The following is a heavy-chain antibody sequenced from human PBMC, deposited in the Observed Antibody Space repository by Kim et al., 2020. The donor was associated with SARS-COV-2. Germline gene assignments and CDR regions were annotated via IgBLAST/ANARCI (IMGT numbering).Heavy chain of an antibody. CDR2: IYSGGST. Sequence: GGSLRLSCAASGFTFSSNYMSWVRQAPGKGLEWVSVIYSGGSTYYADSVKGRFTISRHNSKNTLYLQMNSLRAEDTAVYYCARDLVAAAVNYYYGMDVWGQGTTVPSP. V-gene: IGHV3-53*04. CDR3: ARDLVAAAVNYYYGMDV. D-gene: IGHD6-13*01. CDR1: GFTFSSNY. J-gene: IGHJ6*02.